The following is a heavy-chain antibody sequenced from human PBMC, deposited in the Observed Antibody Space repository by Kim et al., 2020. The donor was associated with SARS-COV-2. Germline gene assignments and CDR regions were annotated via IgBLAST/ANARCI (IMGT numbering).Heavy chain of an antibody. CDR2: GSEK. CDR3: ARDKTGAS. V-gene: IGHV3-7*01. J-gene: IGHJ4*02. D-gene: IGHD1-26*01. Sequence: GSEKYYADSVKGRFTISRDNAKNSLYLQMTSLRAEDTALYYCARDKTGASWGQGTLLTVSS.